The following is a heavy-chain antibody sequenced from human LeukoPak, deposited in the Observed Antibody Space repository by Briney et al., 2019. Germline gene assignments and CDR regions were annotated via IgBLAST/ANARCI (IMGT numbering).Heavy chain of an antibody. V-gene: IGHV3-30-3*01. CDR1: GFTFSSYA. D-gene: IGHD3-16*01. CDR2: ISYDGSNK. CDR3: ARDWGRPAYFDY. Sequence: SGRSLRLSCAASGFTFSSYAMHWVRQAPGKGLEWVAVISYDGSNKYYADSVKGRFTISRDNSKNTLYLQMNSLRAEDTAVYYCARDWGRPAYFDYWGQGTLVTVSS. J-gene: IGHJ4*02.